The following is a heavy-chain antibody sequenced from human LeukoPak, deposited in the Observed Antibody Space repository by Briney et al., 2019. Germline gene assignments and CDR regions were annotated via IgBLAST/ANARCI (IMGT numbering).Heavy chain of an antibody. Sequence: GGSLRLSCAASGFTFSSSWMHWVRQVPGTGPVWVSRISSDGTNTYYADSVKGRFSISRDNARNTLYLQMNSLRAEDTAIYYCARVYHYYYMDVWGKGTTVTVSS. CDR1: GFTFSSSW. D-gene: IGHD2/OR15-2a*01. V-gene: IGHV3-74*01. CDR2: ISSDGTNT. CDR3: ARVYHYYYMDV. J-gene: IGHJ6*03.